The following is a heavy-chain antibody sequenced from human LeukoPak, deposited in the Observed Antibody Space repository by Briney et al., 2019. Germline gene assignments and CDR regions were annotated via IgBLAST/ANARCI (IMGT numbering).Heavy chain of an antibody. CDR2: ISWNSGSI. Sequence: GRSLRLSCAASGFTFDDYAMHWVRQAPGKGLEWVSGISWNSGSIGYADSVKGRFTISRDNAKNSLYLQMNSLRAEDTALYYCAKVTSGSYPYCFDYWGQGTLVTVSS. J-gene: IGHJ4*02. CDR1: GFTFDDYA. D-gene: IGHD1-26*01. V-gene: IGHV3-9*01. CDR3: AKVTSGSYPYCFDY.